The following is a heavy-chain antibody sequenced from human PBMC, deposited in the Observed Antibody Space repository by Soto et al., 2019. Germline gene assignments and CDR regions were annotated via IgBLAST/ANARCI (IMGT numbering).Heavy chain of an antibody. D-gene: IGHD2-2*01. CDR2: IRSKAYGGTT. J-gene: IGHJ6*02. Sequence: EVQLVESGGGLVQPGRSLRLSCTASGFTFGDYAMSWVRQAPGKGLEWVGFIRSKAYGGTTEYAASVKGRFTISRDDSKSIAYLQMNSLKTEDTAVYYCTREEVPAGNYYGMDVWGQGTTVTVSS. CDR3: TREEVPAGNYYGMDV. V-gene: IGHV3-49*04. CDR1: GFTFGDYA.